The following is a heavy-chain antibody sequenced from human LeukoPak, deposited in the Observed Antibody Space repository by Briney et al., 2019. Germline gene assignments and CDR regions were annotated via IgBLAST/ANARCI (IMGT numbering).Heavy chain of an antibody. CDR3: ARLTYYYDSSLDY. D-gene: IGHD3-22*01. J-gene: IGHJ4*02. V-gene: IGHV3-48*03. CDR2: ISSSGSTI. Sequence: GGSLRLSCAASGFTFSSYEMNWVRQAPGKGLEWVSYISSSGSTIYYADSVKGRFTISRDNAKNSLYLQMNSLRAEDTAVYYCARLTYYYDSSLDYWGQGTQVTVSS. CDR1: GFTFSSYE.